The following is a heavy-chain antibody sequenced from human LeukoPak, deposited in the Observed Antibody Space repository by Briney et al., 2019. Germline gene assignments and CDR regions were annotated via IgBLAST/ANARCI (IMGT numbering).Heavy chain of an antibody. CDR3: AIIDWGPENYFDY. V-gene: IGHV1-2*02. D-gene: IGHD7-27*01. CDR1: GYTFTGYY. J-gene: IGHJ4*02. CDR2: INPNSGGT. Sequence: ASVKVSCKASGYTFTGYYMHWVRQAPGQGHEWMGWINPNSGGTNYAQKFQGRVTMTRDTSISTAYMELSRLRSDDTAVYYCAIIDWGPENYFDYWGQGTLVTVSS.